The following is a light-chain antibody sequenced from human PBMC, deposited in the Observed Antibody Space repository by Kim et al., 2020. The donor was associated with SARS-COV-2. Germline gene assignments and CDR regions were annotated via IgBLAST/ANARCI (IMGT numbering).Light chain of an antibody. CDR2: FDK. CDR1: ELGRKS. J-gene: IGLJ2*01. CDR3: QVWDSSTDHVI. V-gene: IGLV3-21*01. Sequence: PGDAATICGGGNELGRKSETWDQQRPGQAPAMVIYFDKDGPSGIPERFSGSNSENSATLTISMVEVGDEADYYCQVWDSSTDHVIFGGGTQLNVL.